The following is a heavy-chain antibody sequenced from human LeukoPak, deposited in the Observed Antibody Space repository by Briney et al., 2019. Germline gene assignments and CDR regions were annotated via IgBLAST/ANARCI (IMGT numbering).Heavy chain of an antibody. Sequence: EGSLRLSCAASGFTFSSYAMHWVRQAPGKGLEWVAVISYDGSNKYYADSVKGRFTISRDNSKNTLYLQMNSLRAEDTAVYYCARDLVPPYSYGFDLFDYWGQGTLVTVSS. J-gene: IGHJ4*02. V-gene: IGHV3-30-3*01. D-gene: IGHD5-18*01. CDR3: ARDLVPPYSYGFDLFDY. CDR1: GFTFSSYA. CDR2: ISYDGSNK.